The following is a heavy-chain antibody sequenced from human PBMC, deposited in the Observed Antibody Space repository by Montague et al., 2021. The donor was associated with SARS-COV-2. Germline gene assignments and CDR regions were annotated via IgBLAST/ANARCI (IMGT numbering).Heavy chain of an antibody. Sequence: PALVKPTQTLTLTCTDSGFSLSTSGEGVGWIRQPPGKALEWLALIFWDDDKRYSPSLKNRVTITKDTSKNQVVLRMTNMDPLDTATYYCAHKVKWELYYFDYWGQGTLVTVSS. CDR1: GFSLSTSGEG. V-gene: IGHV2-5*02. D-gene: IGHD4-23*01. CDR3: AHKVKWELYYFDY. J-gene: IGHJ4*02. CDR2: IFWDDDK.